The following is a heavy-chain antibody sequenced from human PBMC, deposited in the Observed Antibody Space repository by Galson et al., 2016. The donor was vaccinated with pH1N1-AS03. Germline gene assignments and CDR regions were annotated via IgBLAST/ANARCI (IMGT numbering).Heavy chain of an antibody. J-gene: IGHJ4*02. D-gene: IGHD3-9*01. CDR1: GFSFSNYV. V-gene: IGHV3-23*01. Sequence: SLRLSCAASGFSFSNYVMTWVRQAPGRGLEWVSSISLSGGGTFYADSVKGRFIISRDNSKSTLYLQMNSLRAEDTAGYFCAKERVLRYFDWPYYFDYWGQGSLVTVSS. CDR2: ISLSGGGT. CDR3: AKERVLRYFDWPYYFDY.